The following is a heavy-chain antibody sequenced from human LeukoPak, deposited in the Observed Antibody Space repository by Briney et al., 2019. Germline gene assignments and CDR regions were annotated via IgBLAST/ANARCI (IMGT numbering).Heavy chain of an antibody. V-gene: IGHV3-33*01. CDR2: IWHDGSHK. J-gene: IGHJ3*01. Sequence: GGSLRLSCAASGFTFSTYGMHWVRQAPGKGLEWVTVIWHDGSHKDYADSVKGRFTISRDNSKNTLYLQMNDLRAEDTAMYYCVRGWGSNVYASAFDVWGQGTMVTVSS. CDR3: VRGWGSNVYASAFDV. CDR1: GFTFSTYG. D-gene: IGHD2-8*01.